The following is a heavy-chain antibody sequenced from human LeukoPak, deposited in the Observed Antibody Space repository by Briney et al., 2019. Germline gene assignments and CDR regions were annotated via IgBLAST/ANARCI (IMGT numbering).Heavy chain of an antibody. CDR1: GGTFSSNA. CDR3: ARGHEDCSSTSCSYY. CDR2: IIPILGIS. D-gene: IGHD2-2*01. V-gene: IGHV1-69*04. Sequence: SEKVSCKASGGTFSSNAISWVRQAPGQGLEWMGRIIPILGISNYAQKFQGRVTITADKSTSTAYMELSSLRSEDTAVYYCARGHEDCSSTSCSYYWGQGTLVTVSS. J-gene: IGHJ4*02.